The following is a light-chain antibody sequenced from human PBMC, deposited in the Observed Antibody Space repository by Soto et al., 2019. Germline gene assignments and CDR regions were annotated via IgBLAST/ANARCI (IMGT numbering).Light chain of an antibody. CDR3: QQSYSNPPWT. CDR2: AAS. V-gene: IGKV1-39*01. CDR1: QSISSY. J-gene: IGKJ4*01. Sequence: DIQMTQSPSSLSASVGDRVTITCRASQSISSYLNWYQQKPGKAPKLLIYAASSLQSGVPSRFSGSGSGTDFTLTISSLQPEDFATYYCQQSYSNPPWTFGGGTKVDIK.